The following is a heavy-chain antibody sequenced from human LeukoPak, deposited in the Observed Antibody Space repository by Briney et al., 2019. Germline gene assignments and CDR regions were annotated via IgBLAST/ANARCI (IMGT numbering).Heavy chain of an antibody. CDR1: GFSLTTSGVG. D-gene: IGHD3-9*01. Sequence: SGPTLVKPTQTLTLTCNFSGFSLTTSGVGVGWIRQPPGKALEWLALIFWDGDKYYSPSLKSRLTITTDTSKNQVVLSMSNVDPVDTGTYYCAHRATALAQLNYDTFQWGQFDSWVQGTLVTVSS. V-gene: IGHV2-5*02. J-gene: IGHJ5*01. CDR3: AHRATALAQLNYDTFQWGQFDS. CDR2: IFWDGDK.